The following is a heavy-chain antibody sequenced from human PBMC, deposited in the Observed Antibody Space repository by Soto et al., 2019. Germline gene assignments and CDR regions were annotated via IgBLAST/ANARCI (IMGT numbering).Heavy chain of an antibody. CDR2: IYYSGST. D-gene: IGHD3-16*01. V-gene: IGHV4-59*08. Sequence: SETLSLTCTVSGGSISSYYWSWIRQPPGKGLEWIGYIYYSGSTNYNPSLKSRVTISVDTSKNQFSLKLSSVTAADTAVYYCARQWGKYVCDYWGQGTLVTVSS. CDR1: GGSISSYY. J-gene: IGHJ4*02. CDR3: ARQWGKYVCDY.